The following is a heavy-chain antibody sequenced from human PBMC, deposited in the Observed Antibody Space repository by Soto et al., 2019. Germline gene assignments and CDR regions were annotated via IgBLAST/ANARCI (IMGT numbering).Heavy chain of an antibody. V-gene: IGHV3-23*01. CDR3: AKDLASIPPPYDSHQDWFDP. D-gene: IGHD3-22*01. CDR2: ISGSGGST. CDR1: GFTFSSYA. Sequence: GGSLRLSCAASGFTFSSYAMSWVRQAPGKGLEWVSAISGSGGSTYYADSVKGRFTISRDNSKNTLYLQMNSLRAEDTAVYYCAKDLASIPPPYDSHQDWFDPWGQGTLVTVSS. J-gene: IGHJ5*02.